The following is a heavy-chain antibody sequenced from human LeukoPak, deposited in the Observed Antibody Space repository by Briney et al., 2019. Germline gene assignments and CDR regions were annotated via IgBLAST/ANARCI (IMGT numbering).Heavy chain of an antibody. CDR1: GYTFTSYY. D-gene: IGHD5-12*01. Sequence: ASVKVSCKASGYTFTSYYMHGGRQAPGQRPEWMGWINPNSGGTNYAQKFQGRVTMTRDTSISTAYMELSRLRSDDTAVYYCARNSGYDSSHEYWGQGTLITVSS. CDR3: ARNSGYDSSHEY. J-gene: IGHJ4*02. CDR2: INPNSGGT. V-gene: IGHV1-2*02.